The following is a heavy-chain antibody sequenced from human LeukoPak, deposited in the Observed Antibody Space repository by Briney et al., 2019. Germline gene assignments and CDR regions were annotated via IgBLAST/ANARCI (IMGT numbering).Heavy chain of an antibody. V-gene: IGHV4-4*02. CDR2: ISLGGNT. CDR3: ASNWGYSQGH. D-gene: IGHD7-27*01. J-gene: IGHJ4*02. Sequence: SETLSLTCTVSSGSIGSSNWWSWVRQTPGKGLQWIGEISLGGNTNHNPSLRSRVTISVDQSKNQLFLKLTSVAAADTAIYYCASNWGYSQGHWGQGILVTVSS. CDR1: SGSIGSSNW.